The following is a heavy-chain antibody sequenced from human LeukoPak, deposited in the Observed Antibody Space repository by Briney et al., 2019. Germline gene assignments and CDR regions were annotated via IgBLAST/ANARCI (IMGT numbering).Heavy chain of an antibody. CDR1: GFTFSRYD. V-gene: IGHV3-13*04. D-gene: IGHD4-17*01. Sequence: GGSLRLSCAASGFTFSRYDMHWVRQPTGKGLEWVSAIGSAGDTYYSGSVKGRFTISRENAKNSLYLQMNSLRAGDTAVYYCARLMTTGTTALNWYFDLWGRGTLVIVSS. CDR2: IGSAGDT. CDR3: ARLMTTGTTALNWYFDL. J-gene: IGHJ2*01.